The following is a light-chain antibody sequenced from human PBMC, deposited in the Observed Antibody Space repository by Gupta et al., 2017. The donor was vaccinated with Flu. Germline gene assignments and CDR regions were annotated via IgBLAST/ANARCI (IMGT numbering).Light chain of an antibody. CDR2: DAF. CDR3: QYASNAHPRT. CDR1: QSVRSY. V-gene: IGKV3-11*01. J-gene: IGKJ1*01. Sequence: EIVLTQSPATLSLSPGERATLSCRASQSVRSYLDWYQQKPCQAPSLLIYDAFNRATGIPARFSGSSYGIFFTLTISMRDPENSTVYYCQYASNAHPRTFGQGTKVEIK.